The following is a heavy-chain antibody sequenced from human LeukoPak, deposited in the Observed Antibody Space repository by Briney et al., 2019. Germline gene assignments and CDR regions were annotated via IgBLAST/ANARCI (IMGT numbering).Heavy chain of an antibody. CDR1: GFTFGSYD. Sequence: GGSLRLSCAASGFTFGSYDMHWVRQATGKGLEWVSAIGTAGDTYYPGSVKGRFTISRENAKNSLYLQMNSLRAGDTAVYYCARESSDDAFDIWGQGTMVTVSS. CDR3: ARESSDDAFDI. V-gene: IGHV3-13*01. CDR2: IGTAGDT. J-gene: IGHJ3*02.